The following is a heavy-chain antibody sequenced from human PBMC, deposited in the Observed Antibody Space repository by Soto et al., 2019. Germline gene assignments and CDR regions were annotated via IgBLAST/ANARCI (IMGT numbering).Heavy chain of an antibody. Sequence: GGSLRLSCAASGFTFSSYSMNWVRQAPGKGLEWVSSISSSSSYIYYADSVKGRFTISRDNAKNSLYLQMNSLRAEDTAVYYCARDRMPRGYSGYALRRGGYWGQGTLVTVSS. D-gene: IGHD5-12*01. J-gene: IGHJ4*02. CDR2: ISSSSSYI. V-gene: IGHV3-21*01. CDR3: ARDRMPRGYSGYALRRGGY. CDR1: GFTFSSYS.